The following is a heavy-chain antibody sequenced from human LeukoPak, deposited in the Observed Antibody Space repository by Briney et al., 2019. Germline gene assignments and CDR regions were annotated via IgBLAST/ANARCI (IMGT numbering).Heavy chain of an antibody. CDR3: ARVNDYYYGSGSYLAEDY. CDR2: SNK. J-gene: IGHJ4*02. Sequence: SNKYYADSVKGRFTISRDNSKNTLYLQMNSLRAEDTAVYYCARVNDYYYGSGSYLAEDYWGQGTLVTVSS. D-gene: IGHD3-10*01. V-gene: IGHV3-30*01.